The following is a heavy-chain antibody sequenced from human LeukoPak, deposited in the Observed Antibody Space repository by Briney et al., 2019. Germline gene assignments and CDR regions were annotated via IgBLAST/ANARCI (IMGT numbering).Heavy chain of an antibody. V-gene: IGHV3-7*01. Sequence: GGSLRLSCAASGFTFSSYWMSWVRQAPGKGLEWVANIKQDGSEKYYVDSVKSRFTISRDNAKNSLYLQMNSLRAEDTAVYYCARDADAVTMIVVGDWYFDLWGRGTLVTVSS. D-gene: IGHD3-22*01. J-gene: IGHJ2*01. CDR2: IKQDGSEK. CDR3: ARDADAVTMIVVGDWYFDL. CDR1: GFTFSSYW.